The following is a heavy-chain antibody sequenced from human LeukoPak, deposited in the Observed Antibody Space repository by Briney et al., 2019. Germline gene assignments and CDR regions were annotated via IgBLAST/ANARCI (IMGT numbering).Heavy chain of an antibody. D-gene: IGHD3-10*01. CDR1: GGSIGIYY. CDR2: IFTSGIA. V-gene: IGHV4-4*07. Sequence: PSETLSLTCTVSGGSIGIYYWNWIRQPAGKGLEWIGRIFTSGIANYNPSLKSRVTMSVDTSKNQFSLNLSTVTAADTAVYYCAREISGTYYNPLGYMDVWGKGTTVTVSS. J-gene: IGHJ6*03. CDR3: AREISGTYYNPLGYMDV.